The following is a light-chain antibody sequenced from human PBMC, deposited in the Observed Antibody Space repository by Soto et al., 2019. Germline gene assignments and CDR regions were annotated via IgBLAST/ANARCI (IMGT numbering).Light chain of an antibody. CDR1: QDISNY. J-gene: IGKJ4*01. V-gene: IGKV1-33*01. CDR2: DAS. Sequence: DLQMTQSPSSLSASVGDRVTITCQASQDISNYLNWYQQKPGKAPKLLIYDASNLETGVPSRFIEKGSGEVFPFNPSSLPPEDIPTNYCQNYYNSPPPFGGGTKVEIK. CDR3: QNYYNSPPP.